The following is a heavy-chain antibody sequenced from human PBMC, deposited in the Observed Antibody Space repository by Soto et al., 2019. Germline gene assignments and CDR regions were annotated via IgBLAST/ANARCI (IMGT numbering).Heavy chain of an antibody. Sequence: PSETLSLTCTVSGGSISSSSYYWGWIRQPPGKGLEWIGSIYYSGSTYYNPSLKSRVTISVDTSKNQFSLKLSSVTAADTAVYYCARHLPVGAMDYYYGMDVSGQGTTVTVSS. CDR1: GGSISSSSYY. V-gene: IGHV4-39*01. J-gene: IGHJ6*02. CDR3: ARHLPVGAMDYYYGMDV. D-gene: IGHD1-26*01. CDR2: IYYSGST.